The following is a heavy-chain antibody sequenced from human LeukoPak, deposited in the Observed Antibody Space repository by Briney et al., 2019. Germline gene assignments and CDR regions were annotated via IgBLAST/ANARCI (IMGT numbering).Heavy chain of an antibody. Sequence: GGSLRLSCAASGFTFSSYAMSWVRQAPGKGLEWVSGISGSGGSTYYADSVKGRFTISRGNSKNTLYLQMNSLRAEDTAVYYCASIRWELLPFFDYWGQGTLVTVSS. CDR3: ASIRWELLPFFDY. J-gene: IGHJ4*02. CDR2: ISGSGGST. V-gene: IGHV3-23*01. CDR1: GFTFSSYA. D-gene: IGHD1-26*01.